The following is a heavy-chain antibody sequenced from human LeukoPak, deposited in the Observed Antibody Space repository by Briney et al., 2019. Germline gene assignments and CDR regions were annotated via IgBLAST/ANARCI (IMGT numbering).Heavy chain of an antibody. CDR1: GGSFSGYY. CDR2: INHSGST. CDR3: ARTISRTGYSSSWYVNKYYYYYMDV. V-gene: IGHV4-34*01. D-gene: IGHD6-13*01. J-gene: IGHJ6*03. Sequence: SETLFLTCAVYGGSFSGYYWSWIRQPPGKGLEWIGEINHSGSTNYNPSLKSRVTISVDTSKNQFSLKLSSVTAADTAVYYCARTISRTGYSSSWYVNKYYYYYMDVWGKGTTVTVSS.